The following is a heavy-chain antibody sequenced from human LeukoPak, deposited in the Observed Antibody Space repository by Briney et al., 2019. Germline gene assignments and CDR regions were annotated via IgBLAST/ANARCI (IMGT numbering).Heavy chain of an antibody. J-gene: IGHJ4*02. Sequence: PGGSLRLSCTASGFTFSTYEMNWVRQAPGKGLEWISYISGSGSSIFYADSLQGRFTVSRDNAKNSVYLQMNSLRAEDTAVYYCAKEISGYGSRGDYWGQGTLVTVSS. V-gene: IGHV3-48*03. CDR3: AKEISGYGSRGDY. D-gene: IGHD5-12*01. CDR2: ISGSGSSI. CDR1: GFTFSTYE.